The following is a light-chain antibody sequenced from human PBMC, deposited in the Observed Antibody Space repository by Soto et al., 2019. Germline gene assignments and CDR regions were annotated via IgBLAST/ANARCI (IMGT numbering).Light chain of an antibody. V-gene: IGKV3-15*01. CDR3: QQRSYWPT. CDR2: GAS. CDR1: QSVSSN. J-gene: IGKJ1*01. Sequence: IVMTQSPATLSVSPGERATLSCRASQSVSSNLAWYQQKPGQAPRLLIYGASTRATGIPARFSGSGSGTEFTLTISSLQSEDFAVYYCQQRSYWPTFGQGTKVDNK.